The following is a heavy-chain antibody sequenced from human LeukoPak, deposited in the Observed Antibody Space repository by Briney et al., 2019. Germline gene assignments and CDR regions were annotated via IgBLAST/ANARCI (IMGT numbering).Heavy chain of an antibody. J-gene: IGHJ4*02. V-gene: IGHV4-39*07. CDR3: ARGIYCGGDCYSDY. D-gene: IGHD2-21*02. CDR1: GGSISSYY. CDR2: TYYSGST. Sequence: SETLSLTCTVSGGSISSYYWGWIRQPPGKGLEWIGSTYYSGSTYYNPSLKSRVTISVDTSKNQFSLKLSSVTAADTAVYYCARGIYCGGDCYSDYWGQGTLVTVSS.